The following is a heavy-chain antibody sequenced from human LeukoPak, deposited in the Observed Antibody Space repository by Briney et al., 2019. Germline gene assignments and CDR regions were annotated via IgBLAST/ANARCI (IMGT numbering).Heavy chain of an antibody. V-gene: IGHV3-33*08. D-gene: IGHD4-17*01. CDR1: GFTFSSYV. J-gene: IGHJ3*02. CDR3: ARNSGAFTVTYDAFDI. Sequence: GGSLRLSCAASGFTFSSYVMHWVRQAPGKGLEWVALIWYDGSNKYYADSVKGRFTISRDSSKNTLYLQMNSLRADDTAVYYCARNSGAFTVTYDAFDIWGQGTMVTVSS. CDR2: IWYDGSNK.